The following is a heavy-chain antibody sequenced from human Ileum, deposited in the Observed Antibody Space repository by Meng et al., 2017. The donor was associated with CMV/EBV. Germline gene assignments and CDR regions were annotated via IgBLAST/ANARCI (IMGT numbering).Heavy chain of an antibody. Sequence: GESLKISCAASGFTFSSYSMNWVRQAPGKGLEWVSSISSSSSYISYADSVKGRFTISRDNAKNSLYLQMNSLRAEDTAVYYCARDNYYGSGSYYYYYGMDVWGQGTTVTVSS. CDR1: GFTFSSYS. V-gene: IGHV3-21*01. D-gene: IGHD3-10*01. CDR3: ARDNYYGSGSYYYYYGMDV. J-gene: IGHJ6*02. CDR2: ISSSSSYI.